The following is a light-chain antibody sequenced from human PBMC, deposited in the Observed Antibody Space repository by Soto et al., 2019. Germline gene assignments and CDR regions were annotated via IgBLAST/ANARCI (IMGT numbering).Light chain of an antibody. CDR3: SSYTSGSTYV. J-gene: IGLJ1*01. Sequence: QSALAQTASVSGSPGQSITISCTGTTSDVGGYNYVSWYQQYPGKAPKLMIYEVSNRPSGVSTRFSGSKSGNTASLTISGLQTEDEADYYCSSYTSGSTYVFGTGTKVTVL. CDR2: EVS. V-gene: IGLV2-14*01. CDR1: TSDVGGYNY.